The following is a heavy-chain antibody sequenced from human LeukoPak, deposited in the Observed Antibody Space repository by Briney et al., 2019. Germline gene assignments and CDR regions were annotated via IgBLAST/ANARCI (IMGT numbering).Heavy chain of an antibody. D-gene: IGHD1-1*01. CDR3: AREMEGKPDY. V-gene: IGHV4-61*02. CDR2: IYTSGST. J-gene: IGHJ4*02. CDR1: GGSISSGNYY. Sequence: SQTLSLTCTVSGGSISSGNYYCNWIRQPAGKGLEWIGRIYTSGSTNYDPSLKSRVTISIDTSKNQFSLKLSSVTAADTAVYYCAREMEGKPDYWGQGTLVTVSS.